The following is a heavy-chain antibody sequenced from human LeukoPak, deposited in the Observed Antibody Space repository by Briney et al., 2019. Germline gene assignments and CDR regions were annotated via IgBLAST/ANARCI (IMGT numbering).Heavy chain of an antibody. Sequence: GGSLRLSCAASGFTFTTYYMSWVRQAPGKGLEWVANINQDGGTKYYVDSVKGRFTISRDNDINSVFLQMNSLRAEDTAVYYCARENWTNDFWGQGTLVTVSS. CDR3: ARENWTNDF. V-gene: IGHV3-7*01. J-gene: IGHJ4*02. CDR2: INQDGGTK. CDR1: GFTFTTYY. D-gene: IGHD1/OR15-1a*01.